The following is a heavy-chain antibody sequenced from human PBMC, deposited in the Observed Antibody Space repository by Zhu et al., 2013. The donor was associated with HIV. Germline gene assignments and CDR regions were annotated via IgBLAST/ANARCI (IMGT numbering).Heavy chain of an antibody. V-gene: IGHV1-2*02. CDR3: ARGKSLSDCSDGSCRRGALEY. Sequence: QVQLVQSGAEVKEPGASVKVSCKSSGYSFTGYFMHWVRQAPGQGLEWMGWINPNSGGTNYAQNFQGRVTMTRDTSISTAYMELSSLRSDDTAVYYCARGKSLSDCSDGSCRRGALEYWGQGTLVTVSS. J-gene: IGHJ4*02. CDR1: GYSFTGYF. D-gene: IGHD2-15*01. CDR2: INPNSGGT.